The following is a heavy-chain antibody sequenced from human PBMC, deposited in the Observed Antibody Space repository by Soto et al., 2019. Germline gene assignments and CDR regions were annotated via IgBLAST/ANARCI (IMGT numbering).Heavy chain of an antibody. J-gene: IGHJ3*02. CDR1: GYTFTNYG. V-gene: IGHV1-18*01. D-gene: IGHD6-13*01. CDR2: INTYNGNT. CDR3: ARDLLYSTRATVRFDI. Sequence: VQLVQSGVEVKKPGASVKVSCKASGYTFTNYGISWVRQAPGQGLEWMGWINTYNGNTNYAQKAQGRVTMTTETSTSTVYMELRSLRPDDTAVYYCARDLLYSTRATVRFDIWGQGTMLTVSS.